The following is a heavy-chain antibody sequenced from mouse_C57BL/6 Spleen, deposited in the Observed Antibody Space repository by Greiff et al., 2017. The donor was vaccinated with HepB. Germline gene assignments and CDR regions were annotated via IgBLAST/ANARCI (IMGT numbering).Heavy chain of an antibody. J-gene: IGHJ1*03. Sequence: VQLQQSGPELVKPGDSVKISCKASGYSFTGYFMNWVMQSHGKSLEWIGRINPYNGDTFYNQKFKGKATLTVDKSSSTAHMELRSLTSEDSAVYYCARYYYCGSGSYWYFDVWGTGTTVTVSS. CDR1: GYSFTGYF. CDR2: INPYNGDT. V-gene: IGHV1-20*01. D-gene: IGHD1-1*01. CDR3: ARYYYCGSGSYWYFDV.